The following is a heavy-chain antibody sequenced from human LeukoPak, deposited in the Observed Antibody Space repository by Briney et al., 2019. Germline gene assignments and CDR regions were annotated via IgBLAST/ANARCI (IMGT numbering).Heavy chain of an antibody. V-gene: IGHV3-9*01. D-gene: IGHD2-21*02. J-gene: IGHJ6*02. CDR3: VKGACGGNCCYRMDV. CDR1: GFTFDDYA. Sequence: SLRLSCAASGFTFDDYAMHWVRQAPGEGLEWVLCISWNSGSIAYADSVKARFTLSGDNAKNSLYLQMNSLTSDDTAFYYCVKGACGGNCCYRMDVWGLGTTVTVSS. CDR2: ISWNSGSI.